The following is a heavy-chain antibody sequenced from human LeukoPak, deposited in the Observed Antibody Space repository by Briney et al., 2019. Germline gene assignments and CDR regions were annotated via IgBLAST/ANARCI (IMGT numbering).Heavy chain of an antibody. J-gene: IGHJ5*02. D-gene: IGHD2-15*01. CDR3: ARGRGYCSGGSCYGNWFDP. CDR1: GGSISSGGYY. Sequence: PSETLSLTCTVSGGSISSGGYYWSWIRQHPGKGLEWIGYIYYSGSTCYNPSLKSRVTISVDTSKNQFSLKLSSVTAADTAVYYCARGRGYCSGGSCYGNWFDPWGQGTLVTVSS. V-gene: IGHV4-31*03. CDR2: IYYSGST.